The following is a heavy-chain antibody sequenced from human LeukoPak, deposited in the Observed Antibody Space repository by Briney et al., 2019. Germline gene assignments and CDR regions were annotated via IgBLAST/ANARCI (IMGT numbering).Heavy chain of an antibody. J-gene: IGHJ4*02. Sequence: PSETLSLTCTVSGDAISTYYWNWIRQTPGKGLEWVGHIANGRTDYNPSLKSRAIISVDTSKNQISLRLTSVTAAVTAVYHCARDKAHSYGYYFDPWGPGTQVLVSS. D-gene: IGHD3-10*01. V-gene: IGHV4-4*08. CDR3: ARDKAHSYGYYFDP. CDR2: IANGRT. CDR1: GDAISTYY.